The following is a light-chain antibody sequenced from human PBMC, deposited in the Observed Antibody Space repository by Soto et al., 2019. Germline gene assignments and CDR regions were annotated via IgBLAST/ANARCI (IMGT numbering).Light chain of an antibody. CDR1: QSVYTY. CDR2: DAS. J-gene: IGKJ4*01. CDR3: QQRSSWPLP. V-gene: IGKV3-11*01. Sequence: EIVLTQSPAPLSMSPGERATLSCRASQSVYTYVAWYQQKPGQAPRLLIYDASNSNTGIPARFSGSGSGTDFTLTIGSLEPEDFAVNYCQQRSSWPLPFGGGTKGEI.